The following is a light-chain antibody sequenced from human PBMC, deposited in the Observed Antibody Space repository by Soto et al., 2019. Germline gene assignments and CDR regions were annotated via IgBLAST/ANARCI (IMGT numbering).Light chain of an antibody. V-gene: IGLV2-11*01. CDR1: SSDVGGYNY. Sequence: QSVLTQPRSVSGSPGQSVTISCTGTSSDVGGYNYVSWYQQHPGKAPKLMIYDVSKRPSGVPDRFSGSKSGITASLTISGLQAEDEADYYCCSYAGSYNWVFGGGTQLTVL. CDR2: DVS. CDR3: CSYAGSYNWV. J-gene: IGLJ3*02.